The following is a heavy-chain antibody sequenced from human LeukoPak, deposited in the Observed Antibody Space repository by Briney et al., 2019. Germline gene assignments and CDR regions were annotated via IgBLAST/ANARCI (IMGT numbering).Heavy chain of an antibody. Sequence: SETLSLTCAVYGGSFSCYYWSWIRQPPGKWLEWIGEINHSGSTNYNPSLKSRVTISVDTSKNQFSLKLSSVTAADTAVYYCARYLPTNWFDPWGQGTLVTVSS. CDR3: ARYLPTNWFDP. V-gene: IGHV4-34*01. J-gene: IGHJ5*02. D-gene: IGHD2-2*01. CDR1: GGSFSCYY. CDR2: INHSGST.